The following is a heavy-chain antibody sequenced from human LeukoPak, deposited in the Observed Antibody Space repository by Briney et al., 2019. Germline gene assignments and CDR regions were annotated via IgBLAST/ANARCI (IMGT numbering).Heavy chain of an antibody. V-gene: IGHV4-31*03. CDR2: IYYSGST. J-gene: IGHJ1*01. CDR3: ALGYCGGGSCSARESFKH. Sequence: PSETLSLTCTVSGGSISSAGYYWTWIRHHPGKRLEWIGYIYYSGSTYYNPSLKSRVTISVDTSKNQFSLRLSSVTAADTAVYYCALGYCGGGSCSARESFKHWGQGTLVTVSS. D-gene: IGHD2-15*01. CDR1: GGSISSAGYY.